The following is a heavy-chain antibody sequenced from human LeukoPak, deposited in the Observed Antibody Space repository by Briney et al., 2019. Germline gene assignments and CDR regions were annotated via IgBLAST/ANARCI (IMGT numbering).Heavy chain of an antibody. CDR3: AKVIHCGSTSCSNTFDI. V-gene: IGHV3-23*01. Sequence: GGSLRLSCVASGFTFSNYAMSWVRQAPGKGLEWVSTISGSGGSTYYADSVKGRFTISRDNSKNTLYVQMNSLRAEDTAVYYCAKVIHCGSTSCSNTFDIWGQGTMVTVSS. CDR2: ISGSGGST. D-gene: IGHD2-2*01. J-gene: IGHJ3*02. CDR1: GFTFSNYA.